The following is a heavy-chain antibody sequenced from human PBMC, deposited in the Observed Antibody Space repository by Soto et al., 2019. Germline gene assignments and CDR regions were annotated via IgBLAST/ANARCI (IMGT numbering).Heavy chain of an antibody. CDR3: VRDRRIYYSDPHDEFVASDYEV. CDR1: GGIFGSHG. D-gene: IGHD3-22*01. J-gene: IGHJ3*01. CDR2: FIPIFRTL. Sequence: QVQLIQSEAEVKKPGSSVRVSCTASGGIFGSHGFSWVRQAPGQRLEWVGGFIPIFRTLTYTEKFQARVRIAADESQNTVSLDLSSLTSEDTAVYYCVRDRRIYYSDPHDEFVASDYEVWGQGTMVSVSS. V-gene: IGHV1-69*01.